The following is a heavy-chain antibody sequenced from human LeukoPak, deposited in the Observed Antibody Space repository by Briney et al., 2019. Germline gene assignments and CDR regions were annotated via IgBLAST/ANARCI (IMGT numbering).Heavy chain of an antibody. V-gene: IGHV3-48*01. CDR1: GFTFSSYS. CDR2: ISSSSSTI. CDR3: SRNPTAYNWFDP. Sequence: GGSLRLSCAASGFTFSSYSMNWVRQAPGRGLEWVSYISSSSSTIYCSDSVKGRFTISRDNAKNSLYLQMNSLRAEDTAVYFCSRNPTAYNWFDPWGQGTLVTVSS. J-gene: IGHJ5*02. D-gene: IGHD1-14*01.